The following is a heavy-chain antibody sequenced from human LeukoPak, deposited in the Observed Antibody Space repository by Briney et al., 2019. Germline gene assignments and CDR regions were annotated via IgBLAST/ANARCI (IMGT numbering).Heavy chain of an antibody. CDR2: IRGSGGST. Sequence: GGSMRLSCAASGFTFSSYAMIWVRQAPGKGLEWVSAIRGSGGSTYYADSVKDRFTISRDNSKNTQYLQMNSLRAEDTAVYYCGRDPNGDYIGAFDMWGQGTVVTVSS. D-gene: IGHD4-17*01. CDR1: GFTFSSYA. J-gene: IGHJ3*02. CDR3: GRDPNGDYIGAFDM. V-gene: IGHV3-23*01.